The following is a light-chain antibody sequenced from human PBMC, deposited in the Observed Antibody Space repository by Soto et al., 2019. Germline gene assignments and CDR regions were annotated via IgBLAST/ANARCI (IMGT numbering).Light chain of an antibody. J-gene: IGKJ3*01. CDR3: QQYYLVPFT. CDR1: QSVLYTSSNQNY. Sequence: DIVMTQSPDSLGVSLGERATINCKSSQSVLYTSSNQNYLAWYQQKSGQPPKLLIYGASARESGVPARFSGSGSGTDFTLTINGLQADDVAVYYCQQYYLVPFTFGPGTKVDIK. V-gene: IGKV4-1*01. CDR2: GAS.